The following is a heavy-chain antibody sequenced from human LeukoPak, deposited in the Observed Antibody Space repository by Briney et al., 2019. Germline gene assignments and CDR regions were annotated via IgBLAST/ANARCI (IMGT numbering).Heavy chain of an antibody. CDR3: ARGSSWYQPDY. CDR1: GGSFSGYY. V-gene: IGHV4-34*01. D-gene: IGHD6-13*01. J-gene: IGHJ4*02. CDR2: INHSGST. Sequence: SETLSLTCALYGGSFSGYYWSWIRQPPGKGLEWIGEINHSGSTNYNPSLKSRVTISVDTSKNQFSLKLSSVTAADTAVYYCARGSSWYQPDYWGQGTLVTVSS.